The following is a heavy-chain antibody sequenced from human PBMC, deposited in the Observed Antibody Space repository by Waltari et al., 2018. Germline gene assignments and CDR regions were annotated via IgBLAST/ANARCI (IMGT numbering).Heavy chain of an antibody. Sequence: QPQLQESGPGLVKPSETLSLTCTVSGDSISSGSYYWGWIRQSPGKGLEWIGSVYYSWRVYSDGKTYQNPSLKGRVTISIDLSKNEFSLKLESVTAADAAVYFCARDQEFYQHWGQGTLVTVSS. CDR3: ARDQEFYQH. V-gene: IGHV4-39*02. CDR2: VYYSWRVYSDGKT. J-gene: IGHJ1*01. CDR1: GDSISSGSYY.